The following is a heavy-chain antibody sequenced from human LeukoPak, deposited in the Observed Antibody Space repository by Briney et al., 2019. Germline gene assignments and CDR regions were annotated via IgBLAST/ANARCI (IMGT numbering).Heavy chain of an antibody. CDR2: MYHSGNT. CDR1: GYSVSGGYY. D-gene: IGHD1-26*01. Sequence: SETLSLTCTVSGYSVSGGYYWGWIRQPPGKGLEWIGSMYHSGNTYYNPSLKSRVTISVDTSTNQFSLKLSSVTAADTAVYYCARFLTAVGAFDYWGQGTLVTVSS. J-gene: IGHJ4*02. CDR3: ARFLTAVGAFDY. V-gene: IGHV4-38-2*02.